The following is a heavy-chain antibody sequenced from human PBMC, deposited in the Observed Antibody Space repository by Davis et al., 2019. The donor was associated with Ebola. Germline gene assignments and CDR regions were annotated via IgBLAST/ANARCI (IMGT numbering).Heavy chain of an antibody. Sequence: ASVKVSCKASGYTFTSYDINWVRQATGQGLEWMGWMNPNSGNTGYAQKFQGRVTMTRDTSTSTVYMELSSLRSEDTAVYYCARDSVVGAAAGTGYWGQGTLVTVSS. CDR3: ARDSVVGAAAGTGY. CDR1: GYTFTSYD. J-gene: IGHJ4*02. CDR2: MNPNSGNT. D-gene: IGHD6-13*01. V-gene: IGHV1-8*01.